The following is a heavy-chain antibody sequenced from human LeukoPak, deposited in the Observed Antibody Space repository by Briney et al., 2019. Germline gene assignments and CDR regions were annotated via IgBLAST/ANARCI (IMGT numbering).Heavy chain of an antibody. J-gene: IGHJ4*02. CDR2: ISSSGSTI. CDR3: AREGGSYSPIDY. V-gene: IGHV3-48*03. Sequence: GGSLRLSCAASGFTFSSYEMNWVRQAPGKGLERVSYISSSGSTIYYADSVKGRFTISRDNAKNSLYLQMNSLRAEDTAVYYCAREGGSYSPIDYWGQGALVTVSS. D-gene: IGHD1-26*01. CDR1: GFTFSSYE.